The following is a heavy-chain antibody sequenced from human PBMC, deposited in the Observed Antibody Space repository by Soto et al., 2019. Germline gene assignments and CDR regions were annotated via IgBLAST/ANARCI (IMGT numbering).Heavy chain of an antibody. CDR3: ARERADGGKIY. D-gene: IGHD2-15*01. V-gene: IGHV4-30-4*01. CDR2: IYYSGNT. CDR1: GGSISSGDYC. J-gene: IGHJ4*02. Sequence: SETLPLTCTVSGGSISSGDYCWSWIRQPPGKGLEWIGYIYYSGNTYYNPSLKSRVTISVDTSKNQFSLKLSSVTAADTAVYYCARERADGGKIYWGQGTLVTVSS.